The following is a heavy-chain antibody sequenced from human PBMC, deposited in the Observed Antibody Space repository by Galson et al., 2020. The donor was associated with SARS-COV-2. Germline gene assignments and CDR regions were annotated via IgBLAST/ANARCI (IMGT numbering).Heavy chain of an antibody. CDR1: GGSISSYY. Sequence: SETLSLTCTASGGSISSYYWSWIRQPPGKGLEWIGYISYSGSANYNPSLKSRVTISVDTSKNQFSLKQSSETAADTAAYYCARERYDILTGYYGADAFDIWGQGTMVTVSS. D-gene: IGHD3-9*01. J-gene: IGHJ3*02. CDR3: ARERYDILTGYYGADAFDI. V-gene: IGHV4-59*01. CDR2: ISYSGSA.